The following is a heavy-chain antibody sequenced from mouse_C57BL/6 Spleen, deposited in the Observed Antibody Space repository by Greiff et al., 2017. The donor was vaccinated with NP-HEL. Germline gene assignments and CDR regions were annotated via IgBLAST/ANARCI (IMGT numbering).Heavy chain of an antibody. CDR1: GYTFTSYT. J-gene: IGHJ4*01. CDR3: ARSAEDYAMDD. V-gene: IGHV1-4*01. CDR2: INPSSGYT. Sequence: QVQLQQSGAELARPGASVKMSCKASGYTFTSYTMHWVKQRPGQGLEWIGYINPSSGYTKYNQKFKDKATLTADKSSSTAYMPLSSLTSEDSAVYYCARSAEDYAMDDWGQGTSVTVSS.